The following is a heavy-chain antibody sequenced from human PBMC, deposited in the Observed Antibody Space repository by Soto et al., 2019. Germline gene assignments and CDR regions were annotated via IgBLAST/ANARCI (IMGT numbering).Heavy chain of an antibody. CDR1: GFTFSGSA. CDR2: IRRKSNSYAT. V-gene: IGHV3-73*01. D-gene: IGHD4-17*01. J-gene: IGHJ4*02. Sequence: EVQLVESGGGLVQPGGSLKLSCAVSGFTFSGSAMHWVRQASGKGLEWVGRIRRKSNSYATAYAASVKGRFTISRDDSTNTAYLQMNSLKTEDTAVYYCTRGYGDYVRDYWGQGTLVTVSS. CDR3: TRGYGDYVRDY.